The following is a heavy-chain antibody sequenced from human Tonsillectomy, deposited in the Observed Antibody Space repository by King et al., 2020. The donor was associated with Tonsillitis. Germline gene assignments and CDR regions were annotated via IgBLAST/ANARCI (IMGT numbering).Heavy chain of an antibody. J-gene: IGHJ3*02. Sequence: QLVQSGAEVKNPGSSVKVSCKASGGSFSSFAISWVRQAPGQGLEWMGGIIPIFGTSNYAQKFQGRVTITADEPTSTAYMDLSSLRSEDTAVYYCAGPVVRGAFDIWGQGTMVTVSS. V-gene: IGHV1-69*01. CDR3: AGPVVRGAFDI. CDR1: GGSFSSFA. CDR2: IIPIFGTS. D-gene: IGHD3-10*01.